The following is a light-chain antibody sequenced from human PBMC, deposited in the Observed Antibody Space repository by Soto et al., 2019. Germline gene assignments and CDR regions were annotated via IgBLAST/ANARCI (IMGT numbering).Light chain of an antibody. CDR1: QSICNNY. CDR3: QQYGGSPFT. Sequence: EIVLTQSPGTLSLSPRERATLSCRASQSICNNYLAWYQQKPGQAPRLLVYGASFSATGIPDRFSGSGSGTDFTLTISRLEPEDFAVYYCQQYGGSPFTFGQGTRLEIK. V-gene: IGKV3-20*01. CDR2: GAS. J-gene: IGKJ2*01.